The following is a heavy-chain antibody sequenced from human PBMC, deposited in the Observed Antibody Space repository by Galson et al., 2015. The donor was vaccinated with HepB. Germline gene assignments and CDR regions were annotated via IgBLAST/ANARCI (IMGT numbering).Heavy chain of an antibody. CDR1: RYTFTKFG. D-gene: IGHD5-24*01. V-gene: IGHV1-18*01. Sequence: SVKVSCKAHRYTFTKFGISWVRQAPGQGLEWMGWINPSNGNTNYAQKFQGRAIMTTDTSTSTAYMELRSLRSDDTAVYYCARGGMATIGGPTFDYWGQGTLVTVSS. CDR3: ARGGMATIGGPTFDY. J-gene: IGHJ4*02. CDR2: INPSNGNT.